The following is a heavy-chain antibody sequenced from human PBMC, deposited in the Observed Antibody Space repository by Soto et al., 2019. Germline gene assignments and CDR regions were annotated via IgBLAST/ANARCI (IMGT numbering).Heavy chain of an antibody. Sequence: PSETLSLTCTVSGGSISSSSYYWGWIRQPPGKGLEWIGSIYYSGSTYYNPSLKSRVTISVDTSKNQFSLKLSSVTAADTAVYYCARHEYSSSFNWFDPWGQGTLVTVS. V-gene: IGHV4-39*01. CDR2: IYYSGST. CDR1: GGSISSSSYY. J-gene: IGHJ5*02. D-gene: IGHD6-6*01. CDR3: ARHEYSSSFNWFDP.